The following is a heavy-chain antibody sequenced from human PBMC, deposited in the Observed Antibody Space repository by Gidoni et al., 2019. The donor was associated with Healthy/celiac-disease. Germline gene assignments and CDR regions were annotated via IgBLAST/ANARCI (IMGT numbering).Heavy chain of an antibody. V-gene: IGHV3-30-3*01. D-gene: IGHD3-22*01. CDR3: ARTDYDSSGYSLYYFDY. Sequence: QVQLVVSGGGVVQPGRSLRPSCVAPGFTFSRYAMHWVRQAPGKGRGWVAVISYDVSNKYYADSVKGRFTISRDNSKNTLYLQMNSLRAEDTAVYYCARTDYDSSGYSLYYFDYWGQGTLVTVSS. CDR1: GFTFSRYA. J-gene: IGHJ4*02. CDR2: ISYDVSNK.